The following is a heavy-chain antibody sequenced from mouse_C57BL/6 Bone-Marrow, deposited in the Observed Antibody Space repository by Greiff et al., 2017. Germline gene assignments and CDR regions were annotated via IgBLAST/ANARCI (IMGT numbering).Heavy chain of an antibody. D-gene: IGHD1-1*01. CDR2: IFPGSGST. J-gene: IGHJ2*01. Sequence: QVQLKQSGPELVKPGASVKISCKASGYTFTDYYINWVKQRPGQGLEWIGWIFPGSGSTYYNEKFKGKATLTVDKSSSTAYMLLSSLTSEDSAVYFCARLSVVAWTHFDYWGQGTTLTVSS. CDR3: ARLSVVAWTHFDY. V-gene: IGHV1-75*01. CDR1: GYTFTDYY.